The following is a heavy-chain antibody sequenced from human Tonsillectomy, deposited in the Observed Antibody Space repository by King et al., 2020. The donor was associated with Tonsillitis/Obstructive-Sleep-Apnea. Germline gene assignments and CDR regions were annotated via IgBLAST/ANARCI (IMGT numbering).Heavy chain of an antibody. CDR2: IRDSGTGT. CDR3: AGGPAGADYYYMDV. D-gene: IGHD3-16*01. CDR1: GFTFRNYA. V-gene: IGHV3-23*04. J-gene: IGHJ6*03. Sequence: VQLVESGGGLVQPGGSLRLSCAASGFTFRNYAMSWVRQAPGKGLEWVSCIRDSGTGTHYVDSVKGRFTISRDSSRKPLYLQMDCLRAEDTAVYYCAGGPAGADYYYMDVWGKGTTVTVSS.